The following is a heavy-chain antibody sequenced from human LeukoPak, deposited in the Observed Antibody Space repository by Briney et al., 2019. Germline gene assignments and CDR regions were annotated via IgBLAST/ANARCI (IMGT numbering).Heavy chain of an antibody. D-gene: IGHD2-2*01. CDR3: ANSLLGAYCTSTSCLKAGDY. V-gene: IGHV3-33*08. J-gene: IGHJ4*02. CDR2: IWYDGNNK. CDR1: GFTFSSYG. Sequence: GRSLRLSCAASGFTFSSYGMHWVRQAPGKGLEWVAIIWYDGNNKYYGDSVKGRFTISRDNSKNTLYLQMNSLRAEDTAVYYCANSLLGAYCTSTSCLKAGDYWGQGTLVTVSS.